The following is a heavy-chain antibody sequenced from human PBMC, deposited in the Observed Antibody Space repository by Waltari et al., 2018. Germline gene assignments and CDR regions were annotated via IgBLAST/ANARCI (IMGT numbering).Heavy chain of an antibody. J-gene: IGHJ4*02. CDR3: VKDTGQLISFFDY. CDR1: GFTFDDYA. V-gene: IGHV3-9*01. D-gene: IGHD6-13*01. CDR2: ISWSSGSI. Sequence: EVQLVESGGGLVQPGRSLRLSCAASGFTFDDYAMHWVRQAPGKGLEWVSGISWSSGSIDYADSVKGRFTISRDNAKKSLYLQMNSLRAEDTALYYCVKDTGQLISFFDYWGQGTLVTVSP.